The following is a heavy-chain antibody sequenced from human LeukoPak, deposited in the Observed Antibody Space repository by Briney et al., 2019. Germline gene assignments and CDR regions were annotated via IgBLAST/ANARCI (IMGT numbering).Heavy chain of an antibody. CDR3: ARDHNYDFWSGYYYNWFDP. Sequence: PSETLSLTCTVSGGSISSYYWSWIRQPAGKGLEWIGRIYTSGSTNYNPSLKSRVTMSVDTSKNQFSLKLSSVTAADTAVYYCARDHNYDFWSGYYYNWFDPWGQGTLVTVSS. CDR2: IYTSGST. D-gene: IGHD3-3*01. J-gene: IGHJ5*02. V-gene: IGHV4-4*07. CDR1: GGSISSYY.